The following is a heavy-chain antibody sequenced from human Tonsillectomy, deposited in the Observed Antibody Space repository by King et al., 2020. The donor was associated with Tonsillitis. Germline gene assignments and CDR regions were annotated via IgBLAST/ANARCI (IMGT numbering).Heavy chain of an antibody. CDR3: ARDLSTGDPS. D-gene: IGHD4-17*01. Sequence: VQLVESGGGLVKPGGSLRLSCAASGFTFSDSYMNWIRQAPGKGLEWLSYISSSSRYTNYADAVKGRFTISRDNAKNSLYLQMNSLRVEDTAVYYCARDLSTGDPSWGQGTLVTVSS. V-gene: IGHV3-11*06. CDR1: GFTFSDSY. J-gene: IGHJ4*02. CDR2: ISSSSRYT.